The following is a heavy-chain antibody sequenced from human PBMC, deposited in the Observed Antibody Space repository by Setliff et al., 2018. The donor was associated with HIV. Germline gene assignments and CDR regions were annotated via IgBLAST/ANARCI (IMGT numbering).Heavy chain of an antibody. D-gene: IGHD4-4*01. CDR3: ARWNFMTTVTFDY. CDR1: GGSISSGAYY. CDR2: TYYSGST. V-gene: IGHV4-31*03. Sequence: PSETLSLTCTVSGGSISSGAYYWTWIRQQPGKGLEWIGYTYYSGSTYYNPSLKSRVNISVDTSKNQFSLKLSSVTAGDTAVYYCARWNFMTTVTFDYWGQGTLVTVSS. J-gene: IGHJ4*02.